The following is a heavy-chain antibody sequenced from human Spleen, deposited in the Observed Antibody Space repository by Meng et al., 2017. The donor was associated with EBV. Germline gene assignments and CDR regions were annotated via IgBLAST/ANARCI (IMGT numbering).Heavy chain of an antibody. J-gene: IGHJ4*02. D-gene: IGHD4-17*01. Sequence: APLAQSGAEVKKPGSSVNVSCKASGGIFKSFVFGWVRQAPGQKFEWMGAVTPLFGTAEYAQTFQGRLTITADDSTSSVSMELTSLRSEDTAVYYCGRSLSGDPYFDSWGQGTLVTVSS. CDR3: GRSLSGDPYFDS. CDR2: VTPLFGTA. V-gene: IGHV1-69*01. CDR1: GGIFKSFV.